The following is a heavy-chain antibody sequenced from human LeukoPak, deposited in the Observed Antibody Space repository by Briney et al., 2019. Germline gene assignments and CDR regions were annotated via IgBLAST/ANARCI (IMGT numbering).Heavy chain of an antibody. CDR1: GITFSVSV. CDR3: GSGLPGGGLDC. J-gene: IGHJ4*02. D-gene: IGHD2-15*01. CDR2: ISSNGGST. V-gene: IGHV3-64*01. Sequence: GGSLRLSCAASGITFSVSVMHCVRQVPGKGLEYVSVISSNGGSTSYANSVKGRFTISRDNSKNTLYLQMGTPRADNMAVYNEGSGLPGGGLDCWGQGTLVTVSS.